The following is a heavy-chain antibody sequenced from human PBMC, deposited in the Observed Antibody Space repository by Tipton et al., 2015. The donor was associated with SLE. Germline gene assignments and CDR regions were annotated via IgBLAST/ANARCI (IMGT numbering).Heavy chain of an antibody. J-gene: IGHJ6*02. D-gene: IGHD3-9*01. CDR1: GGSISSSSYY. CDR3: ARDGYDIFTGYYMYAMDV. Sequence: TLSLTCTVSGGSISSSSYYWGWVRQPAGKGLEWIGHIYSTGSTNYNPSFKSRVKMSLDTSKKQFSLRLTSVTAADTAVYYCARDGYDIFTGYYMYAMDVWGQGTTVTVSS. V-gene: IGHV4-61*09. CDR2: IYSTGST.